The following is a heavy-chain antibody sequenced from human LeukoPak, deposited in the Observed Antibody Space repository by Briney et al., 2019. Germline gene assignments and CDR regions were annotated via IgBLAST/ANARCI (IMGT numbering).Heavy chain of an antibody. Sequence: SETLSLTCAVYGGSFSGYYWSWIRQPPGKGLEWIGEINHSGSTNYNPSLKSRVTISVDTSKNQFSLKLSSVTAADTAVYYCARGPGQLWPLGYYYYYGMDVWGQGTTVTVSS. V-gene: IGHV4-34*01. CDR2: INHSGST. CDR1: GGSFSGYY. J-gene: IGHJ6*02. D-gene: IGHD5-18*01. CDR3: ARGPGQLWPLGYYYYYGMDV.